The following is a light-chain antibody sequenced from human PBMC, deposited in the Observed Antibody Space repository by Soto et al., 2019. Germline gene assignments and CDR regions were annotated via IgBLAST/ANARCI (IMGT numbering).Light chain of an antibody. Sequence: EIVLTQSPGTLSLSPGERATLSCRASQSISSSYLAWYQQKPGQAPRLLIYGTSRRATGIPDRFSGSGSGTDFTLTISRLEPEDFAVYHCQQYDRSPWTFGQGTKVEIK. CDR1: QSISSSY. CDR3: QQYDRSPWT. V-gene: IGKV3-20*01. CDR2: GTS. J-gene: IGKJ1*01.